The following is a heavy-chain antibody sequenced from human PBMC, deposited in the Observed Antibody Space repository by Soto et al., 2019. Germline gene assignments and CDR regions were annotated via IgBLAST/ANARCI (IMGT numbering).Heavy chain of an antibody. CDR3: AKDPPSVTTDSYLGGGDY. CDR1: GFTFSSYA. CDR2: ISGSGGST. J-gene: IGHJ4*02. Sequence: EVQLLESGGGLVQPGGSLRLSCAASGFTFSSYAMSWVRQAPGKGLEWVSAISGSGGSTYYADSVKGRFTISRDNSKNTLYLQMNSLRAEDTAGYYCAKDPPSVTTDSYLGGGDYWGQGTLVTVSS. V-gene: IGHV3-23*01. D-gene: IGHD4-17*01.